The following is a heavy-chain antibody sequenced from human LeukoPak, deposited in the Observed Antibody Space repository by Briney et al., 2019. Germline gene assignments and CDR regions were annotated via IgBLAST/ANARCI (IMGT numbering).Heavy chain of an antibody. D-gene: IGHD3-22*01. CDR1: GYSFSDYI. V-gene: IGHV1-18*01. J-gene: IGHJ4*02. CDR3: ARLMDNNYDGSAFDY. Sequence: ASVKVSCKTSGYSFSDYIIAWVRQAPGQGLEWLGWIGTYDGHTSYAQKVQGRVTMTTDTSATTAYLELRSLTSDDTALYYCARLMDNNYDGSAFDYWGQGTLVTVSS. CDR2: IGTYDGHT.